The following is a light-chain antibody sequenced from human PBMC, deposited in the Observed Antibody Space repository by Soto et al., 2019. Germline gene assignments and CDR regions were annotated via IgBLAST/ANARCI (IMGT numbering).Light chain of an antibody. J-gene: IGKJ5*01. CDR1: QSVSSY. CDR2: DAS. Sequence: EIVLTQSPATLSLSPGERATLSCRSSQSVSSYLASYQQKPGRPARLLIYDASNRATGIPARFSGSGSGTDFTLTLSSLEPEDFAVSFCQQRSNWPPPITFGQGTRLEIK. CDR3: QQRSNWPPPIT. V-gene: IGKV3-11*01.